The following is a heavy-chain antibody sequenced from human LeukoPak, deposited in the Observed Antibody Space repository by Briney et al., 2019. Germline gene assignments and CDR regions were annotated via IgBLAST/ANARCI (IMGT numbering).Heavy chain of an antibody. Sequence: PSETLSLTCAVSGGSISSSSYYWRWIPQPPGKGLEWIGSIYYSGSTYYKPSLKSRVTTSVDTSKNQFSLKLSSVTAADTAVYYCARGDYYDSSGYYLLDYWGEGTLVTVSS. D-gene: IGHD3-22*01. CDR2: IYYSGST. J-gene: IGHJ4*02. CDR3: ARGDYYDSSGYYLLDY. CDR1: GGSISSSSYY. V-gene: IGHV4-39*01.